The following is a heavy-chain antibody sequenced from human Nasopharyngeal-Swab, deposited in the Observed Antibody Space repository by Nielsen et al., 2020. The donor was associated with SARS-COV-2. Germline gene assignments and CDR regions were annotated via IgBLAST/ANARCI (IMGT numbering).Heavy chain of an antibody. CDR1: GGSFSGHY. CDR2: INHSGST. CDR3: ARLDWLLKREAFADY. Sequence: SETLSLTCAVYGGSFSGHYWSWIRQPPGKGLEWIGEINHSGSTNYNPSLKSRVTISVDTSKTQFSLKLRSVTAADTAVYYCARLDWLLKREAFADYWGQGTLVTVSS. D-gene: IGHD3-9*01. J-gene: IGHJ4*02. V-gene: IGHV4-34*01.